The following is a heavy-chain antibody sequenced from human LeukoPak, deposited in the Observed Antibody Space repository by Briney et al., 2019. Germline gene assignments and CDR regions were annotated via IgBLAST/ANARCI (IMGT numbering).Heavy chain of an antibody. CDR3: ARALGGYGDYEGY. D-gene: IGHD4-17*01. V-gene: IGHV3-53*01. CDR2: IYGGSIT. Sequence: GGSLRLSCAASGFTVSSKHMSWVRQAPGKGLEWVSVIYGGSITYHAASVKGRFTISRDTSNNPVYLQMNSLRAEDTAVYYCARALGGYGDYEGYWGQGTLVTVSS. CDR1: GFTVSSKH. J-gene: IGHJ4*02.